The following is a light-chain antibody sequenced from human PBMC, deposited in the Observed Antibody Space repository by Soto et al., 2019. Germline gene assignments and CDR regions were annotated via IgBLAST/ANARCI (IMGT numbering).Light chain of an antibody. V-gene: IGKV2-28*01. CDR2: LGF. J-gene: IGKJ4*01. Sequence: EIVMTQSPPSLTVTPGEPASISCRSSQRLLHSNGNNFLDWYLQKPGQSPQLLIYLGFNRASGVPDRFSGSGSGTDFTLKISRVGAEDFGVYYCIQTLQTPLTFGGGTKVDIK. CDR1: QRLLHSNGNNF. CDR3: IQTLQTPLT.